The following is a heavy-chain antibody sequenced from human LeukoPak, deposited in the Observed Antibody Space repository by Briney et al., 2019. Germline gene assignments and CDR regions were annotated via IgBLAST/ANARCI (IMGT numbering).Heavy chain of an antibody. J-gene: IGHJ4*02. D-gene: IGHD6-19*01. V-gene: IGHV3-23*01. CDR3: AKAGGVTTSGWFDF. CDR2: ISGSGGGT. CDR1: GFTFNTYA. Sequence: GGSLRLSCAASGFTFNTYAMSWVRQAPGKGLEWVSSISGSGGGTYYADSVKGRFTISRDNSKNTLYLQMNSLRAEDTAVYYCAKAGGVTTSGWFDFWGQGTLVTVSS.